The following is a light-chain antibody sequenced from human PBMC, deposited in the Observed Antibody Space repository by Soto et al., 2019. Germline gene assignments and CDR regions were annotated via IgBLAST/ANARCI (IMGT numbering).Light chain of an antibody. J-gene: IGLJ1*01. CDR2: EGT. CDR1: SSDVGTFNL. CDR3: CSYAGTRTSWV. V-gene: IGLV2-23*01. Sequence: QSALTQPASVSGFLGQSITMSCTESSSDVGTFNLVSWFQQHPGKAPKLLIFEGTKRPSGVSDRFSGSKSGNTASLTISGLQAEDEADYHCCSYAGTRTSWVFGTGTKVTVL.